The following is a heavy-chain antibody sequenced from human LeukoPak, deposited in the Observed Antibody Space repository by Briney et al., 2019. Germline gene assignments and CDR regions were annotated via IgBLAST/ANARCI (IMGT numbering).Heavy chain of an antibody. Sequence: GESLKISCKGSGYSFTSYWIGGVRQMPGKGLEWRGIIYPGDSDTRYSPSFQGQVTISAHKSISTAYLQWSSLQASDTAMYYCARRPPGVAVAADYWGQGTLVTVSS. V-gene: IGHV5-51*01. CDR1: GYSFTSYW. CDR3: ARRPPGVAVAADY. D-gene: IGHD6-19*01. CDR2: IYPGDSDT. J-gene: IGHJ4*02.